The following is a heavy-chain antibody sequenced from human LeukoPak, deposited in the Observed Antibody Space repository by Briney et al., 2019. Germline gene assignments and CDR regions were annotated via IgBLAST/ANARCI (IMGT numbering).Heavy chain of an antibody. CDR1: GGTFSSYA. V-gene: IGHV1-69*13. CDR2: IIPIFGTA. CDR3: ARGPRIAVADIDY. J-gene: IGHJ4*02. Sequence: SVKVSCKASGGTFSSYAISWVRQAPGQGLESMGGIIPIFGTANYAQKFQGRVTITADESTSTAYLELSSLRSEDTAVYYCARGPRIAVADIDYWGQGTLVTVSS. D-gene: IGHD6-19*01.